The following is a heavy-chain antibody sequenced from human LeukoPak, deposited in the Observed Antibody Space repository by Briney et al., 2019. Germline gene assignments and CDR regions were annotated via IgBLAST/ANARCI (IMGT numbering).Heavy chain of an antibody. CDR1: GGSISSYY. Sequence: SETLSLTCTVSGGSISSYYWSWIRQPPGKGLEWIGYVYYSGSTNYNPSLKSRVTISVDTSKNQFSLKLSSVTAADTAVYYCAREMGHVEMATNNRRAFDIWGQGTMVTVSS. D-gene: IGHD5-24*01. V-gene: IGHV4-59*01. CDR2: VYYSGST. CDR3: AREMGHVEMATNNRRAFDI. J-gene: IGHJ3*02.